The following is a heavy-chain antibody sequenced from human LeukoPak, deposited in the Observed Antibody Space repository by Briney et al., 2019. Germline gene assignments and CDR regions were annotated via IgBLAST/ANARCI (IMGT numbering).Heavy chain of an antibody. V-gene: IGHV3-49*04. CDR1: GFTFGGYA. Sequence: GGSLRLSCTASGFTFGGYAMSWVRQAPGKGLEWVGFIRSKAYGGTTEYAASVKGRFTISRDDSKSIAYLQMNSLKTEDTAVYYCSTFNWEVVDWGQGTLVTVSS. CDR2: IRSKAYGGTT. D-gene: IGHD7-27*01. CDR3: STFNWEVVD. J-gene: IGHJ4*02.